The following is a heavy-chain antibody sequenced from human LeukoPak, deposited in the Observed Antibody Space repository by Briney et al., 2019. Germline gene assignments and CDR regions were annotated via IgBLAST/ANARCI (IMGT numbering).Heavy chain of an antibody. D-gene: IGHD1-26*01. J-gene: IGHJ4*02. Sequence: EASVKVSCKASGGTFSSYAISWVRQAPGQGLEWMGRIIPILGIANYAQKFQGRVTITADKSTSTAYMELSSLRSEDTAVYYCARESGSYPGFKEGFDYWGQGTLVTVSS. V-gene: IGHV1-69*04. CDR2: IIPILGIA. CDR3: ARESGSYPGFKEGFDY. CDR1: GGTFSSYA.